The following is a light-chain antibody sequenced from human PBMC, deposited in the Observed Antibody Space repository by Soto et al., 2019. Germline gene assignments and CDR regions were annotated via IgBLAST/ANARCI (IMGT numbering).Light chain of an antibody. CDR1: QSVSSNY. Sequence: EIVLTQSPGTLSLSPGERATISCRASQSVSSNYLAWYLQKPGQAPRLLIYGASNRATGVPDRFSGSGSGTDFTLTIIRLEPEDFAVYYCQQYGSSPGTFGQGDKLEIK. V-gene: IGKV3-20*01. CDR2: GAS. J-gene: IGKJ2*01. CDR3: QQYGSSPGT.